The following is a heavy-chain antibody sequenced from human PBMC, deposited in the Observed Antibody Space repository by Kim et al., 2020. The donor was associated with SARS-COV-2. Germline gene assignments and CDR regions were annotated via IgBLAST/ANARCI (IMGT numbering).Heavy chain of an antibody. V-gene: IGHV4-59*01. CDR1: GGTISSYF. Sequence: SETLSLTCSVSGGTISSYFWSWIRQPPGKGLDWLGPLYFIFIPTYNPSLKIRVPLSVATSQNPFSLRLSSFPSSSTAVYSFSIPRPSVYAAF. D-gene: IGHD2-8*01. CDR3: SIPRPSVYAAF. CDR2: LYFIFIP. J-gene: IGHJ3*01.